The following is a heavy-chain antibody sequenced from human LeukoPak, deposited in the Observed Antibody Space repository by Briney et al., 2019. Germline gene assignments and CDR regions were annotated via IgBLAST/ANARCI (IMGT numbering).Heavy chain of an antibody. D-gene: IGHD2-15*01. CDR2: MNPNSGNR. V-gene: IGHV1-8*01. Sequence: GASVKVSCKASGYTFTNSDINWVRQATGQGLEWMGWMNPNSGNRGNAQKFQGRVTMTMNTSISTAYMELSSLRSEDTAMYYCARGAYCSGGSCYSFSVWGSFWFDPWGQGTLVTVSS. CDR3: ARGAYCSGGSCYSFSVWGSFWFDP. CDR1: GYTFTNSD. J-gene: IGHJ5*02.